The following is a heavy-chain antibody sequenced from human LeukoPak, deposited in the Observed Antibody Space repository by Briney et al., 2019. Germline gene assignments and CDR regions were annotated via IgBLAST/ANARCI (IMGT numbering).Heavy chain of an antibody. D-gene: IGHD6-13*01. Sequence: ASVKVSCKASGYTFTSYGISWVRQAPGQGLEWMGWISAYNGNTNYAQKLQGRVTMTTDTSTSTAYMELRSLRSDDTAVYYCAREGYGDSSSWYYFDYWGQGTLVTVSS. CDR1: GYTFTSYG. CDR3: AREGYGDSSSWYYFDY. J-gene: IGHJ4*02. V-gene: IGHV1-18*01. CDR2: ISAYNGNT.